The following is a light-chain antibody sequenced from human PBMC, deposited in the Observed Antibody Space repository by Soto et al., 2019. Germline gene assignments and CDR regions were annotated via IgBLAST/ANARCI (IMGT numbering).Light chain of an antibody. CDR1: QSVSSY. V-gene: IGKV3D-15*01. CDR2: DAS. Sequence: EIVFTQSPGTLSLSPGERSTLSFSSSQSVSSYLAWYQQKPGQAPRLLIYDASNRATGIPARFSGSGSGTEFTLTISSLQSEDFAVYYCQQYNDWPPITFGQGTRLEIK. CDR3: QQYNDWPPIT. J-gene: IGKJ5*01.